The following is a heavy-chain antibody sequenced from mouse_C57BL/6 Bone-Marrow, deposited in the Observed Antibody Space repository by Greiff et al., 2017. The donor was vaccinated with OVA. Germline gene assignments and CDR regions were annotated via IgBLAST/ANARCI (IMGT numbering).Heavy chain of an antibody. Sequence: EVQGVESGGDLVKPGGSLKLSCAASGFTFSSYGMSWVRQTPDTRLEWVATISSGGSYTYYPDSVKGRFTISRDNAKNTLYLQMSSLKSEDTAMYYCARGVPYFDYWGQGTTLTVSS. V-gene: IGHV5-6*01. CDR1: GFTFSSYG. CDR2: ISSGGSYT. J-gene: IGHJ2*01. CDR3: ARGVPYFDY.